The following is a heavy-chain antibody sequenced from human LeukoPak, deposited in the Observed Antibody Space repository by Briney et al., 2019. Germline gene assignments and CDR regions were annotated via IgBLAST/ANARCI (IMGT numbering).Heavy chain of an antibody. CDR1: GGSISSYY. V-gene: IGHV4-59*08. CDR2: IYYSGST. CDR3: ARSRNWNDKYYYYYGMDV. Sequence: SETLSLTCTVSGGSISSYYWSWIRQPPGKGLEWIGYIYYSGSTNYNPSLKSRVTISVDTSKNQFSLKLSSVTAADTAVYYCARSRNWNDKYYYYYGMDVWGQGTTVTVSS. J-gene: IGHJ6*02. D-gene: IGHD1-1*01.